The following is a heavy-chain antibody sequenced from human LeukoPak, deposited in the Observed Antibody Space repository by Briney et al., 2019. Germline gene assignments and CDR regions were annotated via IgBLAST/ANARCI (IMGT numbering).Heavy chain of an antibody. V-gene: IGHV1-8*03. Sequence: GASVKVSCKASGYTFTSYDINWVRQATGQGLEWMGWMNPNSGNTGYAQKFQGRATITRNTSISTAYMELSSLRSEDTAVYYCARVVGLDYDYVWGSPNDAFDIWGQGTMVTVSS. CDR2: MNPNSGNT. CDR3: ARVVGLDYDYVWGSPNDAFDI. CDR1: GYTFTSYD. J-gene: IGHJ3*02. D-gene: IGHD3-16*01.